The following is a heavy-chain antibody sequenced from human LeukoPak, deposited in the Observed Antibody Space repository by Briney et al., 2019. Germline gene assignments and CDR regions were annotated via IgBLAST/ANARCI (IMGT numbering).Heavy chain of an antibody. D-gene: IGHD2-15*01. CDR3: ARDKGGLGYCSGGSCYYWFDP. J-gene: IGHJ5*02. CDR2: IIPIFGTA. Sequence: SVTVSCKASGGTFSSYAISWVRQAPGQGLEWMGGIIPIFGTANYAQKFQGRVTITTDESTSTAYMELSSLRSEDTAVYYCARDKGGLGYCSGGSCYYWFDPWGQGTLVTVSS. CDR1: GGTFSSYA. V-gene: IGHV1-69*05.